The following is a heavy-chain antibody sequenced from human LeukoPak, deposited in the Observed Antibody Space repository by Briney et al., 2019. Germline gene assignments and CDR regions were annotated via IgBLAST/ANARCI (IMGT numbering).Heavy chain of an antibody. CDR1: EFSVGSNY. V-gene: IGHV4-34*01. D-gene: IGHD2-15*01. CDR2: ISHSGST. CDR3: ARPNCSGGSCYYFQI. J-gene: IGHJ4*02. Sequence: GSLRLSCAASEFSVGSNYMTWVRQPPGKGLEWIGEISHSGSTNYNPSLRSRVTISLDTSKNQYSLKLTSVTAADTAVYYCARPNCSGGSCYYFQIWGQGTLVTVSS.